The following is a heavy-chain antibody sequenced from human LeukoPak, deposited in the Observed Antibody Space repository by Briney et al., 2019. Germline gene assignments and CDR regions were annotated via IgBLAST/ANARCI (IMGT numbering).Heavy chain of an antibody. Sequence: SETLSLTCTVSGGSISSNNYYWGWIRQPPGKGLEWIANIFYTGSTYYKPSLKSRLTISVDTSKNQFSLNLISVTAADTAVYYCAGIGPGGFDIGGHKRVCWGQRTLVTVSS. CDR2: IFYTGST. V-gene: IGHV4-39*01. J-gene: IGHJ4*02. D-gene: IGHD3-22*01. CDR1: GGSISSNNYY. CDR3: AGIGPGGFDIGGHKRVC.